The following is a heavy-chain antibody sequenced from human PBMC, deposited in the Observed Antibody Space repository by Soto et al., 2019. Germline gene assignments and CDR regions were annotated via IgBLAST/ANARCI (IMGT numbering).Heavy chain of an antibody. CDR1: GFTFSSYA. Sequence: GGSLRLSCAASGFTFSSYAMSWVRQAPGKGLEWVSAISGSGGSTYYADSVRGRFTTSRDNSKNTLYLQMNSLRAEDTAVYYCAKPLITIFGVVISETFAFDIWGQGTMVTVSS. J-gene: IGHJ3*02. D-gene: IGHD3-3*01. CDR3: AKPLITIFGVVISETFAFDI. CDR2: ISGSGGST. V-gene: IGHV3-23*01.